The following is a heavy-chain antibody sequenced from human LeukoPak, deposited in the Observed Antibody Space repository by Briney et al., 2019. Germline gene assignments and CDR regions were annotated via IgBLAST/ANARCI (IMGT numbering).Heavy chain of an antibody. CDR1: GFTFSSCA. CDR3: ARRAGAYSHPYDY. CDR2: ISSNGGST. V-gene: IGHV3-64*01. Sequence: GGSLRLSCAASGFTFSSCAMHWVRQAPGKGLEHVSAISSNGGSTYYANSVKGRFTISRDNSKNTLYLQMNSLRAEDTAVYYCARRAGAYSHPYDYWGQGTLVTVSS. D-gene: IGHD4/OR15-4a*01. J-gene: IGHJ4*02.